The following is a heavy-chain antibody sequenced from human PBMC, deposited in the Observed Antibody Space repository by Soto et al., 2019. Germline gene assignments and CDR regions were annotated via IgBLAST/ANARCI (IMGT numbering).Heavy chain of an antibody. CDR1: GGSRSSGGYS. D-gene: IGHD2-2*01. Sequence: QLQLQESGSGLVKPSQTLSLTCAVSGGSRSSGGYSWSWIRQPPGKGLEWIGYIYHSGSTDYNPSLTSRCNISVDRSTKQFPMNLSSVTAADTAVYYCARVPDRWGQGTLLTVSS. J-gene: IGHJ5*02. CDR2: IYHSGST. V-gene: IGHV4-30-2*01. CDR3: ARVPDR.